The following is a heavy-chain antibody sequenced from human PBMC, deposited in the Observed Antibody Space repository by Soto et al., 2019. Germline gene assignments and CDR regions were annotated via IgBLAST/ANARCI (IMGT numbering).Heavy chain of an antibody. D-gene: IGHD3-16*01. CDR1: GGSFRGYY. CDR2: IDHRGST. J-gene: IGHJ6*02. V-gene: IGHV4-34*01. Sequence: QVQLQQWGAGLLKPSETLSLTCAVYGGSFRGYYWSWIRQPPGKGLEWIGEIDHRGSTNYNPSLKSRVTRSVDTSKNQFSVKLSSVTAADTAVYYCARDKTEVTTFVYYYYGMDVWGQGTTVTVSS. CDR3: ARDKTEVTTFVYYYYGMDV.